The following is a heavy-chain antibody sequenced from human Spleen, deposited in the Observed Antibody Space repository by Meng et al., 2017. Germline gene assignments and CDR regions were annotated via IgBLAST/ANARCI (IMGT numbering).Heavy chain of an antibody. CDR1: GYSFTTYW. CDR2: IYPGDSDT. D-gene: IGHD3-3*01. CDR3: ARALSGVSDPHYFDY. J-gene: IGHJ4*02. Sequence: GESLKISCKGSGYSFTTYWIGWVRQMPGKGLEWMGIIYPGDSDTRYNPSFQGQVTVSADNSINTAYLHLSSLRASDTAMYYCARALSGVSDPHYFDYWGQGTLVTVSS. V-gene: IGHV5-51*01.